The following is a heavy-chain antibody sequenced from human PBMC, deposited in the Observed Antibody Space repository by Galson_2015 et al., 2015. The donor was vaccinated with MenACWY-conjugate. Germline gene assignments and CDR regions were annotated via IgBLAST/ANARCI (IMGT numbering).Heavy chain of an antibody. CDR1: GFTVSSTY. V-gene: IGHV3-53*01. CDR2: IYSGGGT. J-gene: IGHJ4*02. D-gene: IGHD1-26*01. CDR3: AGGTYYDY. Sequence: SLRLSCAASGFTVSSTYMNWVRQAPGKGLEWVSVIYSGGGTYYADSVKGRFTFSRDNSKNTLYLQMGSLRAEDTAIYYCAGGTYYDYWGQGTLVTVSS.